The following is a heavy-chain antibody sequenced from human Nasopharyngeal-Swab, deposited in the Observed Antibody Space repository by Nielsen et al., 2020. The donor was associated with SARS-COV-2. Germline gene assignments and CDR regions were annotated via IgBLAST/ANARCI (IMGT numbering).Heavy chain of an antibody. Sequence: ASVKVSCKASGYTFTSYALSWLRQAPGQGPEWLGWINANNGNPTYAQGFTGRFVFSLDTSVSTAYLQISSLKAEDTAVYYCAVHVAGDRPPFDPWGQGTLVTVSS. J-gene: IGHJ5*02. V-gene: IGHV7-4-1*02. D-gene: IGHD6-19*01. CDR3: AVHVAGDRPPFDP. CDR1: GYTFTSYA. CDR2: INANNGNP.